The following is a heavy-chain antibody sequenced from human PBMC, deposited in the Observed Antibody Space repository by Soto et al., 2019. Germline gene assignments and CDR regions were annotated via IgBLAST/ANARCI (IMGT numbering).Heavy chain of an antibody. D-gene: IGHD6-13*01. CDR2: IYYSGST. Sequence: SETLSLTCTVSGGSIGSYYRSWIRQPPGKGLEWIGYIYYSGSTNYNPSLKSRVTISVDTSKNQFSLKLSSVTAADTAVYYCARSAYSSSSTIPDNWFDPWGQGTLVTVSS. CDR3: ARSAYSSSSTIPDNWFDP. CDR1: GGSIGSYY. J-gene: IGHJ5*02. V-gene: IGHV4-59*08.